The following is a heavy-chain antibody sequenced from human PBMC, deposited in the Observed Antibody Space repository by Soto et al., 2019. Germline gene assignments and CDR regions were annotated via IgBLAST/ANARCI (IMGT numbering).Heavy chain of an antibody. J-gene: IGHJ6*04. CDR1: GDSFTSYW. CDR3: ARQPYYDFWSGYYTPYYDYYGMDV. D-gene: IGHD3-3*01. Sequence: PGESLKISCMGSGDSFTSYWIGWVRQMPGKGLEWMGIIYPGDSDTRYSPSFQGQVTISADKSISTAYLQWSSLKASDTAIYYCARQPYYDFWSGYYTPYYDYYGMDVWGEGTTVTASS. CDR2: IYPGDSDT. V-gene: IGHV5-51*01.